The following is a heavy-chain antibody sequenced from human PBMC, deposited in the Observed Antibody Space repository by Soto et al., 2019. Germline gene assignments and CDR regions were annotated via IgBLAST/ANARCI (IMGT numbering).Heavy chain of an antibody. Sequence: SVKVSCKASGGTFSSYAMSWVRQAPGQGLEWMGGIIPIFGTANYAQKFQGRVTITADESTSTAYMELSSLRSEDTAVYYCASLLYSSSSIGYYYYGMDVWGQGTTVTVSS. J-gene: IGHJ6*02. CDR1: GGTFSSYA. CDR2: IIPIFGTA. CDR3: ASLLYSSSSIGYYYYGMDV. D-gene: IGHD6-6*01. V-gene: IGHV1-69*13.